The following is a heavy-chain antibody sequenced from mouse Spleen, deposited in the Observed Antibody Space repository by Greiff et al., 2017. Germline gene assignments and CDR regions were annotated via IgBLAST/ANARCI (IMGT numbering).Heavy chain of an antibody. D-gene: IGHD2-1*01. J-gene: IGHJ2*01. CDR1: GYTFTSYW. Sequence: VQLQQPGAELVRPGSSVKLSCKASGYTFTSYWMDWVKQRPGHGLEWIGNIYPSDSETHYNQKFKDKATLTVDKSSSTAYMQLSSLTSEDSAVYYCARTGLYYHYFDYWGQGTTLTVSS. CDR3: ARTGLYYHYFDY. V-gene: IGHV1-61*01. CDR2: IYPSDSET.